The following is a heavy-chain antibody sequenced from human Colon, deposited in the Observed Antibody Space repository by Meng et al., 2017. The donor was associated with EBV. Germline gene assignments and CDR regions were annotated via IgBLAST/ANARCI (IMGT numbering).Heavy chain of an antibody. Sequence: QLQLQESGPGLVKPSATLSLTCTVSGGSISSNGYYWDWVRQPPGKGLEWIGAIYHSGSTSYNPSLQSRVTMFVDTSKNQFSLRLTSVTAADTAVYYCARGGGSFRFQFWGLGTLVTVSS. V-gene: IGHV4-39*02. CDR2: IYHSGST. CDR3: ARGGGSFRFQF. CDR1: GGSISSNGYY. D-gene: IGHD2-15*01. J-gene: IGHJ4*02.